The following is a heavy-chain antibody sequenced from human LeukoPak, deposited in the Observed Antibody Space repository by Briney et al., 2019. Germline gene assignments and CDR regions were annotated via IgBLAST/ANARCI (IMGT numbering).Heavy chain of an antibody. CDR2: INEDGREK. Sequence: GGSLRLSCAASGLTFSGFWMSWVRQAPGKGLEWVANINEDGREKYYVDSVKGRFTISRDNAENSLYFQMNSLRAEDTAIYYCARDRGHCCGAGCYRFYHFDSWGQGTLVTVSS. CDR3: ARDRGHCCGAGCYRFYHFDS. D-gene: IGHD2-15*01. CDR1: GLTFSGFW. V-gene: IGHV3-7*01. J-gene: IGHJ4*02.